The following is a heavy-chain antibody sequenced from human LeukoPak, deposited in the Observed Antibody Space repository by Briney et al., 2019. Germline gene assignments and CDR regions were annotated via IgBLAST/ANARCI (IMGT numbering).Heavy chain of an antibody. Sequence: SVKVSCKASGGTFSSYAISWVRQAPGQGLEWMGGIIPIFGTANYAQKFQGRVTITADESTSTAYMELSSLRSEDTAVYYCARDCSSTSCYSGMDVWGQGTTVTVSS. D-gene: IGHD2-2*01. CDR2: IIPIFGTA. J-gene: IGHJ6*02. CDR3: ARDCSSTSCYSGMDV. CDR1: GGTFSSYA. V-gene: IGHV1-69*13.